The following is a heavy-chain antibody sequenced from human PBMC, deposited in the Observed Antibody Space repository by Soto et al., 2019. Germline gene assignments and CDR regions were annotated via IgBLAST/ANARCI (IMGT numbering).Heavy chain of an antibody. CDR3: ARSSFGATTRPRAFDI. CDR2: INSDGSST. CDR1: GFTFSSYW. V-gene: IGHV3-74*01. J-gene: IGHJ3*02. D-gene: IGHD1-26*01. Sequence: HPGGSLRLSWAASGFTFSSYWMHWVRQAPGKGLVWVSRINSDGSSTSYADSVKGRFTISRDNAKNTLYLQMNSLRAEDTAVYYCARSSFGATTRPRAFDIWGQGTMVTVSS.